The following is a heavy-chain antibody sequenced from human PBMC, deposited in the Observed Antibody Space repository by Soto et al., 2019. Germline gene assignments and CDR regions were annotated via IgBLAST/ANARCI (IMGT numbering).Heavy chain of an antibody. D-gene: IGHD2-2*01. J-gene: IGHJ5*02. V-gene: IGHV4-39*01. CDR3: ARLHCNSPNCVPLDP. CDR1: GGSISDDTYY. Sequence: QLQLQESDPGLVKPSETLSLTCTVSGGSISDDTYYWGWIRQPPGKGLEWIGSISYSGTSSYNPSLKSRVTMSVDTSKKQLSLRLSSVIAADTAVYYCARLHCNSPNCVPLDPWGQGTLVIVSS. CDR2: ISYSGTS.